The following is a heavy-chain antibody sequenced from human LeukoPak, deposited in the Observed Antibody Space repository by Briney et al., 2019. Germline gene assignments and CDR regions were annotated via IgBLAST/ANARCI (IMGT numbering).Heavy chain of an antibody. CDR2: IYSGGTT. J-gene: IGHJ4*02. CDR1: GFTVSSNY. D-gene: IGHD2-2*01. Sequence: PGGSLRLSCAASGFTVSSNYMSWVRQAPGKGLEWVSVIYSGGTTYYADSVKGRFTISRHNSKNTLYLQMNSLRAEDTAVCFCASGTRPYFDYWGQGTLVTVSS. V-gene: IGHV3-53*04. CDR3: ASGTRPYFDY.